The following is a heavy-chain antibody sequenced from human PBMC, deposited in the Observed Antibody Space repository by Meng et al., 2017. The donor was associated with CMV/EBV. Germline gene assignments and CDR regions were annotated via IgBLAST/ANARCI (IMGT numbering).Heavy chain of an antibody. CDR2: IYGSGNT. J-gene: IGHJ5*02. D-gene: IGHD2-21*01. CDR3: AREIPQAWAS. Sequence: QWVESGGGLVQPGGSLRLSCTASGFSVSSNYMSWVRQAPGKGLEWISIIYGSGNTYYGDSVKGRFTISRDNFRNTLYLQMNSLRAEDTAVYYCAREIPQAWASWGQGTLVTVSS. CDR1: GFSVSSNY. V-gene: IGHV3-66*01.